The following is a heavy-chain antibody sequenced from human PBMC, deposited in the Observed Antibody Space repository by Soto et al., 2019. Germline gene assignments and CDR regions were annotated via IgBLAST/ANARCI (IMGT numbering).Heavy chain of an antibody. CDR2: IYRDGTT. CDR3: ARAPTTTTNYDS. Sequence: QAXGPLLLAGLASGCSVSSNYLSWVRQAPGQGLEWVSIIYRDGTTYYADSVEGRFTISRDNFKNTLYLQMDSLRADDTAVYYCARAPTTTTNYDSWGQGTMVTVS. V-gene: IGHV3-53*01. D-gene: IGHD1-1*01. CDR1: GCSVSSNY. J-gene: IGHJ4*02.